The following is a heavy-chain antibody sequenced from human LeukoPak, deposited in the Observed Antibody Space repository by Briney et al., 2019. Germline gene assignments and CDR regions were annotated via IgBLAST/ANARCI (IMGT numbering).Heavy chain of an antibody. V-gene: IGHV3-30*18. Sequence: GRSLRLPCAASGFTFSSYGMHWVRQAPGKGLEWVAVISYDGSNKCYADSVKGRFTISRDNSKNTLYLQMNSLRAEDTAVYYCAKSLYNWNDLFDYWGQGTLVTVSS. J-gene: IGHJ4*02. D-gene: IGHD1-1*01. CDR2: ISYDGSNK. CDR1: GFTFSSYG. CDR3: AKSLYNWNDLFDY.